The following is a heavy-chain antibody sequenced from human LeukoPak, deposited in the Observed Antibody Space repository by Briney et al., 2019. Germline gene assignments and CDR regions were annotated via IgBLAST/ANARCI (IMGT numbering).Heavy chain of an antibody. D-gene: IGHD6-13*01. V-gene: IGHV4-61*02. CDR1: GGSISSDRFY. CDR3: ARDLVRVQISSWCDL. Sequence: SETLSLTCTVSGGSISSDRFYWTWVRQPAGKGLEWIGRIKSSNTNYNPSLKSRVSISLDTSTNQFSLKLSSLTAADTAMYYCARDLVRVQISSWCDLWGQGTLVTVSS. CDR2: IKSSNT. J-gene: IGHJ5*02.